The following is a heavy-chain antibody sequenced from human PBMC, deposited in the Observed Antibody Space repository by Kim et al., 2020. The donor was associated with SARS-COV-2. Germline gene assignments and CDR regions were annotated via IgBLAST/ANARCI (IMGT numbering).Heavy chain of an antibody. D-gene: IGHD5-18*01. CDR3: ARGHSYLASYFDY. CDR1: GFTFSSYA. J-gene: IGHJ4*02. V-gene: IGHV3-30*04. CDR2: ISYDGSNK. Sequence: GGSLRLSCAASGFTFSSYAMHWVRQAPGKGLEWVAVISYDGSNKYYADSVKGRFTISRDNSKNTLYLQMNSLRAEDTAVYYCARGHSYLASYFDYWGQGTLVTVSS.